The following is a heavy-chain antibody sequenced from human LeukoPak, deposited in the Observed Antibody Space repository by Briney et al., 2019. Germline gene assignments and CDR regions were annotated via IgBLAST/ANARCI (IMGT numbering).Heavy chain of an antibody. CDR1: GFTFSRYS. J-gene: IGHJ4*02. CDR3: ARDYYDSSGYYYFDY. CDR2: ISSGSSYM. Sequence: GGSLRLSCAASGFTFSRYSLNWVRQAPGKGLEWVSSISSGSSYMYYSDSVKGRFTISRDNAKNSLYLQMNSLRAEDTAVYYCARDYYDSSGYYYFDYWGQGTLVTVSS. D-gene: IGHD3-22*01. V-gene: IGHV3-21*04.